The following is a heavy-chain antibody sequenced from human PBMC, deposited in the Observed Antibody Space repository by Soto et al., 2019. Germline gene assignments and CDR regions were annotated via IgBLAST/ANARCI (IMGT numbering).Heavy chain of an antibody. CDR1: GFTFSSYA. CDR2: ISGSGGST. J-gene: IGHJ4*02. Sequence: GGSLRLSFAASGFTFSSYAMSWVRQAPGKGLEWVSAISGSGGSTYYADSVKGRFTISRDNSKNTLYLQMNSLRAEDTAVYYCAKDIGPLGDILTGYYSASEYYFDYWGQGTLVTVSS. CDR3: AKDIGPLGDILTGYYSASEYYFDY. V-gene: IGHV3-23*01. D-gene: IGHD3-9*01.